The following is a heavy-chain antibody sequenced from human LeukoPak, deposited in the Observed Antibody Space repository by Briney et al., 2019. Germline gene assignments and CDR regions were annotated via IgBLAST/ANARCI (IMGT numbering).Heavy chain of an antibody. J-gene: IGHJ5*02. Sequence: GGSLKLSCAASGFTFSSYAMHWVRQAPGKGLEWVSVISYDGSNKYYADSVKGRFTISRDNSKNTLYLQMNSLRAEDTAVYYCASLEIVVMVAVPFESNWFDPWGQGTLVTVSS. CDR1: GFTFSSYA. V-gene: IGHV3-30-3*01. CDR2: ISYDGSNK. CDR3: ASLEIVVMVAVPFESNWFDP. D-gene: IGHD2-15*01.